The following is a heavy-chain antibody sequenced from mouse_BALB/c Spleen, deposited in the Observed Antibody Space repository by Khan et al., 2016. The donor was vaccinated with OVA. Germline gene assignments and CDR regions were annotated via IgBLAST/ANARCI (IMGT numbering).Heavy chain of an antibody. V-gene: IGHV1-18*01. CDR1: GYTFPEYT. Sequence: VQLQQSGPELAKPGASVKISCKTSGYTFPEYTVHWVKQSLGKSLDWIGVINPKNGGTAYNQKFKGKATLTVDKSSSTAYMEFRSLTSEDSAVYSCTRDAGRYWGQGTSVTVAS. J-gene: IGHJ4*01. CDR2: INPKNGGT. CDR3: TRDAGRY. D-gene: IGHD3-3*01.